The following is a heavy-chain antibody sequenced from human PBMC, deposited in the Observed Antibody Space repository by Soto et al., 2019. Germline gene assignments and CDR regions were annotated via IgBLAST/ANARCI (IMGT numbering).Heavy chain of an antibody. V-gene: IGHV3-21*01. CDR3: ARDLIYAGYYYYMDV. Sequence: EVQLVESGGGLVKPGGSLRLSCAASGFTFSSYSMNWVRQAPGKGLEWVSSINYNSHIDYADSVKGRFTISRDNARNSLYLQMNSLRAEDTAVYFCARDLIYAGYYYYMDVWGIGTTVTVSS. J-gene: IGHJ6*03. CDR1: GFTFSSYS. CDR2: INYNSHI. D-gene: IGHD3-10*01.